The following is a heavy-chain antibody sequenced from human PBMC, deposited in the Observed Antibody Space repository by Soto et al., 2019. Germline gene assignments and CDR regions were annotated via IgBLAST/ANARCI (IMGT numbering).Heavy chain of an antibody. J-gene: IGHJ6*02. CDR1: GYSFTSYW. Sequence: PGESLKISCKGSGYSFTSYWISWVRQMPGKGLEWMGRIDPSDSYTKYSPSFQGHVTISADKSISTPYLQWSSLKAPDTAMYYCASNKNWTYYCGMGVWGQGTTVAVSS. CDR3: ASNKNWTYYCGMGV. CDR2: IDPSDSYT. V-gene: IGHV5-10-1*01. D-gene: IGHD1-1*01.